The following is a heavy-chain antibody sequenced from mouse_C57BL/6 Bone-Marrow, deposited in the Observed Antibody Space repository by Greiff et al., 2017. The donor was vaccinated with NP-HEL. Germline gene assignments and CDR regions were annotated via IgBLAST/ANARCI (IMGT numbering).Heavy chain of an antibody. CDR3: ARTITTVVDRYFDV. Sequence: VQLQQSGPELVKPGASVKISCKASGYSFTDYNMNWVKQSNGQSLEWIGVINPNYGTTSYNQKFKGKATLTVDQSSSTAYMQLNSLTSEDSAVYYCARTITTVVDRYFDVWGTGTTVTVSS. CDR2: INPNYGTT. V-gene: IGHV1-39*01. J-gene: IGHJ1*03. D-gene: IGHD1-1*01. CDR1: GYSFTDYN.